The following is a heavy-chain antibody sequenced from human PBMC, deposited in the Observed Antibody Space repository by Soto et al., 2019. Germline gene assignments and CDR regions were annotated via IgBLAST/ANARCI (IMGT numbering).Heavy chain of an antibody. CDR2: VYHSGTT. D-gene: IGHD3-22*01. Sequence: SETLSLTCAVSDYSISSGYYWVWIRHPPGKGPDWFGSVYHSGTTYYNPSLKSRVTMSLDTSKNQFSLKLTSVTAADTAVYYCTRSFYASSWYAGNWGQGSLVTVSS. CDR1: DYSISSGYY. CDR3: TRSFYASSWYAGN. J-gene: IGHJ4*02. V-gene: IGHV4-38-2*01.